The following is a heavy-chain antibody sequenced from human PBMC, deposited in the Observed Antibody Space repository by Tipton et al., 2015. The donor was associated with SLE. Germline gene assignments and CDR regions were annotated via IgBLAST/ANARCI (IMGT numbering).Heavy chain of an antibody. CDR1: GGTFSSYA. V-gene: IGHV1-69*01. Sequence: QVQLVQSGAEVKKPGSSVKVSCKASGGTFSSYAISWVRQAPGQGLEWMGGIIPIFGTANYAQKFQGRVTITADESTSTAYMELRSLRSDDTAVYYCARDRRWELLLYYFDYWGQGTLVPVSS. CDR3: ARDRRWELLLYYFDY. CDR2: IIPIFGTA. D-gene: IGHD1-26*01. J-gene: IGHJ4*02.